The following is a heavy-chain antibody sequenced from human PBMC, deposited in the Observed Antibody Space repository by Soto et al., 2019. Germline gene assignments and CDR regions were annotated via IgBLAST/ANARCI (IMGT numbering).Heavy chain of an antibody. J-gene: IGHJ4*02. D-gene: IGHD2-15*01. Sequence: ASVKVSCTASGYTFTTYYMQWVRQAPGQGPEWLAMIDPRSGSTNYAQNIQDRVTVTRDTSTNTVYLELSSLRSEDTALYYCARELPHTNYFDYWGQGTPVTVSS. V-gene: IGHV1-46*01. CDR3: ARELPHTNYFDY. CDR1: GYTFTTYY. CDR2: IDPRSGST.